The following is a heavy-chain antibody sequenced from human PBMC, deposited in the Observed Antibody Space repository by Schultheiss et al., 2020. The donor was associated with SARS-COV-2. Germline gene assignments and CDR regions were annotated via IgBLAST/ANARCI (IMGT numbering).Heavy chain of an antibody. Sequence: GGSLRLSCAASGFTFSSYAMSWVRQAPGKGLEWVSVIYSGGSTYYADSVKGRFTISRDNSKNTLYLQMNSLRAEDTAVYYCAKDSGYCSSTSCYTSYYFDYWGQGTLVTVSS. CDR1: GFTFSSYA. J-gene: IGHJ4*02. CDR3: AKDSGYCSSTSCYTSYYFDY. D-gene: IGHD2-2*02. V-gene: IGHV3-66*01. CDR2: IYSGGST.